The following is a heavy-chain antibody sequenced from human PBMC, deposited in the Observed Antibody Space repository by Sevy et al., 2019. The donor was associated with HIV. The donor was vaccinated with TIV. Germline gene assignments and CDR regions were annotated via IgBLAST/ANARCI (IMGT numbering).Heavy chain of an antibody. Sequence: GGSLRLSCAASGFASGFTFSSFAMSWVRQLPGKGLEWVSTINGRGGSTYYADSVKGRFTLSRDNSNNALFLQMDSLTPEAPALYYRARPPPRIAPFCAAFFDSWGHGTLVTVSS. V-gene: IGHV3-23*01. CDR2: INGRGGST. CDR1: GFTFSSFA. D-gene: IGHD2-21*01. J-gene: IGHJ4*01. CDR3: ARPPPRIAPFCAAFFDS.